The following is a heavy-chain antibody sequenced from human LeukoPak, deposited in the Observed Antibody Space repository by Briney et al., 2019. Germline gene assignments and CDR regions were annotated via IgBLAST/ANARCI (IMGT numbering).Heavy chain of an antibody. V-gene: IGHV4-34*01. J-gene: IGHJ6*02. Sequence: NASETLSLTCAVYGGSFSGYYWSWLRQPPGKGLEWIGEINHSGSTNYNPSLKSRVTISVDTSKNQFSLKLSSVTAADTAVYYCARAGTQGPANYYYYYGMDVWGQGTTVTVSS. CDR1: GGSFSGYY. CDR3: ARAGTQGPANYYYYYGMDV. D-gene: IGHD6-19*01. CDR2: INHSGST.